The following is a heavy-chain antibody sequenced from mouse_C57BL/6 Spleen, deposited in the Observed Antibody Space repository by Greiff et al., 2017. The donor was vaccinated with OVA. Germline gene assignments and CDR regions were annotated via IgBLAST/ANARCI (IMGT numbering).Heavy chain of an antibody. V-gene: IGHV1-52*01. J-gene: IGHJ3*01. CDR2: IDPSDSET. CDR3: ARSDYYGSRHWFAY. D-gene: IGHD1-1*01. CDR1: GYTFTSYW. Sequence: QVQLQQPGAELVRPGSSVKLSCKASGYTFTSYWMHWVKQRPIQGLEWIGNIDPSDSETHYNQKFKDKATLTVDKSSSTAYMQLSSLTSEDSAVYYGARSDYYGSRHWFAYWGQGTLVTVSA.